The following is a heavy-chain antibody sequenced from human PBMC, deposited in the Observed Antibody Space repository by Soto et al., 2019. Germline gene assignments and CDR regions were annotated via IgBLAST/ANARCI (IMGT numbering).Heavy chain of an antibody. V-gene: IGHV3-30-3*01. CDR1: GFAFSNYV. D-gene: IGHD2-2*01. Sequence: GGSLRLSCAASGFAFSNYVMHWVRQAPGKGLEWVALISFDGSDKLYADSVKGRFTISRDNSRNTQYLQMNALRPEDTAVYYCARRCSSTSCHHFYYYYGMDVWGQGTTVTVSS. CDR2: ISFDGSDK. J-gene: IGHJ6*02. CDR3: ARRCSSTSCHHFYYYYGMDV.